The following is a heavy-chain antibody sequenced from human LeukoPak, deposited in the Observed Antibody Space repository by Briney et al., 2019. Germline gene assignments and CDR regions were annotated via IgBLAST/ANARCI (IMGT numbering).Heavy chain of an antibody. J-gene: IGHJ4*02. CDR1: GGSFSGYY. CDR3: ARHHDYGDYVDY. V-gene: IGHV4-34*01. Sequence: SETLSLTCAVYGGSFSGYYWSWIRQPPGKGLEWIGEINHSGSTNYNPSLKSRVTISVDTSKNQFSLKLSSVTAADTAVYYCARHHDYGDYVDYWGQGTLVTVSS. D-gene: IGHD4-17*01. CDR2: INHSGST.